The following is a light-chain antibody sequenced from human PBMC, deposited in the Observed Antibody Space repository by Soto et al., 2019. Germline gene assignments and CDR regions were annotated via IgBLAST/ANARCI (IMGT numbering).Light chain of an antibody. Sequence: EIVLKQSPATLSLSPGERATLSCRASQSVSSYLAWYQQKPGQAPRLLIYDASNRATGIPARFSGSGSGTDFTLTISSLEPEDFAVYYCQQRSNRPITFGQGTRLEIK. V-gene: IGKV3-11*01. CDR3: QQRSNRPIT. J-gene: IGKJ5*01. CDR2: DAS. CDR1: QSVSSY.